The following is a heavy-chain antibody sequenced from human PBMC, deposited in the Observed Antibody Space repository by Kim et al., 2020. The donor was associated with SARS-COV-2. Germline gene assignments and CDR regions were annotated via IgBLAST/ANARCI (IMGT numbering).Heavy chain of an antibody. CDR3: AKDRWTTVISYYFDY. CDR2: ISYDGSNK. J-gene: IGHJ4*01. Sequence: GGSLRLSCAASGFTFSSYGMHWVRQAPGKGLEWVAVISYDGSNKYYADSVKGRFTISRDNSTNTLYLQMNSLRAEDTAAYYCAKDRWTTVISYYFDYWG. V-gene: IGHV3-30*18. CDR1: GFTFSSYG. D-gene: IGHD4-17*01.